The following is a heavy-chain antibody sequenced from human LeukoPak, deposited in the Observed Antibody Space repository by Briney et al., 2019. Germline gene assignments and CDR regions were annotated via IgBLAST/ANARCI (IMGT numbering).Heavy chain of an antibody. D-gene: IGHD4-17*01. CDR2: IYYSGST. Sequence: SETLSLTCTVPGGSISSYYWSWIRQPPGKGLEWIGYIYYSGSTNYNPSLKSRVTISVDTFMNQFSLKLSSVTAADTAVYYCARVLLAYGDYGMSYGMDVWGQGTTVTVSS. CDR1: GGSISSYY. V-gene: IGHV4-59*08. J-gene: IGHJ6*02. CDR3: ARVLLAYGDYGMSYGMDV.